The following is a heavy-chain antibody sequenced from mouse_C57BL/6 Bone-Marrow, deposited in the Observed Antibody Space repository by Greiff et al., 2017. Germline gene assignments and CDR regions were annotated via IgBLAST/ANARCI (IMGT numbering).Heavy chain of an antibody. Sequence: EVMLVESGGGLVQSGRSLRLSCATSGFTFSDFYMEWVRQAPGKGLEWIAASRNKANDYTTEYSASVKGRFIVSRDTSQSILYLQMNALRAEDTAIYYCARDAWPYYGYAMDYWGQGSSVTGSS. CDR3: ARDAWPYYGYAMDY. V-gene: IGHV7-1*01. J-gene: IGHJ4*01. CDR2: SRNKANDYTT. D-gene: IGHD1-1*02. CDR1: GFTFSDFY.